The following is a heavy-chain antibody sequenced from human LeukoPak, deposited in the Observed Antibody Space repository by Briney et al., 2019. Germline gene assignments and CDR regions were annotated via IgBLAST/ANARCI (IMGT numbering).Heavy chain of an antibody. V-gene: IGHV4-4*07. CDR3: ARERYDSLGFDY. CDR2: IYTTGST. D-gene: IGHD5-12*01. J-gene: IGHJ4*02. CDR1: GGSFSNYY. Sequence: PSETLSLTCTVSGGSFSNYYWTWIRQPAGKGLEWIGRIYTTGSTNYNPSLKSRVTMSVDTSKNQFSLKLSSVTAADTAVYYCARERYDSLGFDYWGQGTLVTVSS.